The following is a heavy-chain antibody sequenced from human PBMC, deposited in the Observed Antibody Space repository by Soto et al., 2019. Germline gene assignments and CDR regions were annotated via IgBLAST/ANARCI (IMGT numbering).Heavy chain of an antibody. Sequence: SVKVSCKASGGTFSSYAISWVRQAPGQGLEWMGGIIPIFGTANYAQKFQGRVTITADESTSTAYMELSSLRSEDTAVYYCARSSTFTIERATPYFDYRGQATLVTVSS. CDR2: IIPIFGTA. CDR3: ARSSTFTIERATPYFDY. V-gene: IGHV1-69*13. J-gene: IGHJ4*02. D-gene: IGHD3-9*01. CDR1: GGTFSSYA.